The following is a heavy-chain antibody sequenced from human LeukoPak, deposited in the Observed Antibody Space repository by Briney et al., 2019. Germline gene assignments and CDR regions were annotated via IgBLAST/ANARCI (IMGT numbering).Heavy chain of an antibody. Sequence: GGSLRLSCAASGFTFSSYGMHWVRQAPGKGLEWVAVISYGGSNKYYADSVKGRFTISRDNSKNTLYLQMNSLRAEDTAVYYCARATRGYYGSGSYYPLFGYWGQGTLVTVSS. J-gene: IGHJ4*02. D-gene: IGHD3-10*01. V-gene: IGHV3-30*03. CDR1: GFTFSSYG. CDR2: ISYGGSNK. CDR3: ARATRGYYGSGSYYPLFGY.